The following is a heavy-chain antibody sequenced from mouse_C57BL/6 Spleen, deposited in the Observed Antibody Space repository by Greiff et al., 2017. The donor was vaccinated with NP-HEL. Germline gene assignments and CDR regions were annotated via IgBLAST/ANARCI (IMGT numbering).Heavy chain of an antibody. CDR1: GFTFNTYA. V-gene: IGHV10-3*01. CDR2: IRSKSSNYAT. D-gene: IGHD2-2*01. Sequence: EVQRVESGGGLVQPKGSLKLSCAASGFTFNTYAMHWVRQAPGKGLEWVARIRSKSSNYATYYADSVKDRFTISRDDSQSMLYLQMNNLKTEDTAMYYCVRDEGLRREYYAMDYWGQGTSVTVSS. J-gene: IGHJ4*01. CDR3: VRDEGLRREYYAMDY.